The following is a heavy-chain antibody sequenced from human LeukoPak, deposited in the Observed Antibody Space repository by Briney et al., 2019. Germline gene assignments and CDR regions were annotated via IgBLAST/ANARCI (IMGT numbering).Heavy chain of an antibody. CDR1: GGSISTYF. D-gene: IGHD3-3*01. CDR2: INHSGST. Sequence: SETLSLTCTVSGGSISTYFWSWIRQPPGKGLEWIGEINHSGSTNYNPSLKSRVTISVDTSKNQFSLKLSSVTAADTAVYYCARRSLGVVIIKEFFDYWGQGTLVTVSS. CDR3: ARRSLGVVIIKEFFDY. J-gene: IGHJ4*02. V-gene: IGHV4-34*01.